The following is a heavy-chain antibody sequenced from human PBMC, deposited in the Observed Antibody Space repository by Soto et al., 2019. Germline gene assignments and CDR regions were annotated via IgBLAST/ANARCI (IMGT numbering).Heavy chain of an antibody. J-gene: IGHJ4*02. V-gene: IGHV1-46*01. D-gene: IGHD3-22*01. CDR3: VVLGPDSSGLPGVGY. CDR2: INPSGGST. CDR1: GYTFTSYY. Sequence: ASVKVSCEASGYTFTSYYMHWVRQAPGQGLEWMGIINPSGGSTSYAQKFRGRVTMTRDTSTSTVYMELSSLRSEDTAVYYCVVLGPDSSGLPGVGYWGQGTLVTVSS.